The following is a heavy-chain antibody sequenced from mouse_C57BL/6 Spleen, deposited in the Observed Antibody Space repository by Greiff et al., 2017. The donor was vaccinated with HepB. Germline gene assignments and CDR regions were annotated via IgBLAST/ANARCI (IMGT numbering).Heavy chain of an antibody. Sequence: EVKLQQSGPVLVKPGASVKMSCKASGYTFTDYYMNWVKQSHGKSLEWIGVINPYNGGTSYNQKFKGKATLTVDKSSSTAYMELNSLTSEDSAVYYCARWDYGSSYHAMDYWGHRTSVTVSS. J-gene: IGHJ4*01. CDR2: INPYNGGT. D-gene: IGHD1-1*01. V-gene: IGHV1-19*01. CDR3: ARWDYGSSYHAMDY. CDR1: GYTFTDYY.